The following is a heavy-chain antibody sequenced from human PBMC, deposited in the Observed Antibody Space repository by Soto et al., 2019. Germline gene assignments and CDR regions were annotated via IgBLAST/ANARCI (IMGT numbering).Heavy chain of an antibody. CDR3: ASLFASTYSPGPLDF. CDR2: VKSDGSTA. V-gene: IGHV3-74*01. Sequence: PGGSLRLSGEASGFAFTSYGMHWVRQAPGKGLLWLAGVKSDGSTATYADSVRRRFTISRDNAKDTLYLQMNSLSAEDTAVYYGASLFASTYSPGPLDFWG. D-gene: IGHD2-15*01. J-gene: IGHJ6*01. CDR1: GFAFTSYG.